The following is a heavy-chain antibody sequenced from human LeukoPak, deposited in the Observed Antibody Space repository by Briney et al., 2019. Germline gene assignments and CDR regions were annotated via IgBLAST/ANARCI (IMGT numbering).Heavy chain of an antibody. D-gene: IGHD5-24*01. V-gene: IGHV3-9*01. CDR2: ISWNSGSI. J-gene: IGHJ4*02. CDR3: ARDGDGYKSIPFDY. Sequence: GRSLRLSCAASGFTFDDYAMHWVRQAPGKGLEWVSGISWNSGSIGYADSVKGRFTISRDNAKNSLYLQMNNLSIEDTAVYYCARDGDGYKSIPFDYWGQGALVTVSS. CDR1: GFTFDDYA.